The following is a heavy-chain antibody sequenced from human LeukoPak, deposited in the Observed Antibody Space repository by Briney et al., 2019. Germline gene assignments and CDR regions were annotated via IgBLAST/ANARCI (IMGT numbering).Heavy chain of an antibody. Sequence: SETLSLTCAVYGGSFSGYYWSWIRQPPGKGLEWIGEINHSGSTNYNPSLKSRVTISVDTSKNQFSLKLSSVTAADTAVYYCARVRRVTGSIFDYWGQGTLVTVSS. CDR1: GGSFSGYY. CDR2: INHSGST. V-gene: IGHV4-34*01. CDR3: ARVRRVTGSIFDY. D-gene: IGHD5-18*01. J-gene: IGHJ4*02.